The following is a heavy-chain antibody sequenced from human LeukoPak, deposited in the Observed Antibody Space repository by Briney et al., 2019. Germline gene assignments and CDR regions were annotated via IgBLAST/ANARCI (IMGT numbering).Heavy chain of an antibody. CDR3: AKRGVVIRVILVGFHKEAYYFDS. CDR1: GIALSNYG. Sequence: PGGSLRLSCVVSGIALSNYGMSWVRQAPGKGLEWVAGISGSGGGTNYADSVRGRFTISRDNPKNTLYLQMNGLRAEDTAVYFCAKRGVVIRVILVGFHKEAYYFDSWGQGALVTVSS. V-gene: IGHV3-23*01. D-gene: IGHD3-22*01. CDR2: ISGSGGGT. J-gene: IGHJ4*02.